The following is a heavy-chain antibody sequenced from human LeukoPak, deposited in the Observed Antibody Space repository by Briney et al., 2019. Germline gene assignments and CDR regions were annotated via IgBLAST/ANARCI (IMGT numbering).Heavy chain of an antibody. Sequence: ASVKLSCKASGYIFTDYYMNWVRQAPGQGLEWMGWMNPNSGVTNYAQKFQVRVTMTGDTSISTAYMELSRLRSDDTAVYYCARDLRLAVSGTSGFDIWGQGTVVTVSS. CDR2: MNPNSGVT. CDR3: ARDLRLAVSGTSGFDI. J-gene: IGHJ3*02. D-gene: IGHD6-19*01. CDR1: GYIFTDYY. V-gene: IGHV1-2*02.